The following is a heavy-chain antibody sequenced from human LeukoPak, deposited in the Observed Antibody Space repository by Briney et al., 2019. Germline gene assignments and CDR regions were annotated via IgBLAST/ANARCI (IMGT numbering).Heavy chain of an antibody. CDR2: IRYDGSNK. J-gene: IGHJ4*02. CDR3: AREIYYYDSSGYADY. Sequence: GGSLRLSCAASRFTFSSYGMHWVRQAPGKGLEWVAFIRYDGSNKYYADSVKGRFTISRDNSKNTLYLQMNSLRAEDTAVYYCAREIYYYDSSGYADYWGQGTLVTVSS. CDR1: RFTFSSYG. D-gene: IGHD3-22*01. V-gene: IGHV3-30*02.